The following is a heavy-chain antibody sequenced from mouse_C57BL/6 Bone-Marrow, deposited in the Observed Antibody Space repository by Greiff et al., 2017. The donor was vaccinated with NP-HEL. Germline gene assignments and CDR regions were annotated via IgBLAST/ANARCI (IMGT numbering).Heavy chain of an antibody. V-gene: IGHV1-55*01. CDR1: GYTFTSYW. CDR3: ARRLRRAMDY. Sequence: QVQLHQPGAELVKPGASVKMSCKASGYTFTSYWITWVKQRPGQGLEWIGDIHPGSGSTNYNEKFKSKATLTVDTSSSTAYMQLSSLTSEDSAVYYCARRLRRAMDYWGQGTSVTVSS. J-gene: IGHJ4*01. CDR2: IHPGSGST. D-gene: IGHD2-2*01.